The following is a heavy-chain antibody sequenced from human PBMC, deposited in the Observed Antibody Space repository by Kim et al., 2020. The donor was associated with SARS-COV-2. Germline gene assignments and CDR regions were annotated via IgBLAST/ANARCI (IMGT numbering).Heavy chain of an antibody. CDR2: INHSGST. CDR1: GGSFSGYY. D-gene: IGHD3-9*01. V-gene: IGHV4-34*01. CDR3: ARAGIDDILTGYFPYYFD. J-gene: IGHJ4*01. Sequence: SETLSLTCAVYGGSFSGYYWSWIRQPPGKGLEWIGEINHSGSTNYNPSLKSRVTISVDTSKNQFSLKLSSVTAADTAVYYCARAGIDDILTGYFPYYFD.